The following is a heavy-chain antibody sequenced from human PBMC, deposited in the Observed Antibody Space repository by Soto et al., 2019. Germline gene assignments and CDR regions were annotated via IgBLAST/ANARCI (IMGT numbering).Heavy chain of an antibody. CDR1: GGSIGSSTDY. CDR3: ARTVGVAGIAEFFQH. Sequence: QLQLQESGPGLVKPSETLSLTCTVSGGSIGSSTDYWGWIRQPPGKGLEWIGSLYYSGNTYYNTSLKSRVTISVDTSKKEFSLKVRSVTAADTALYYCARTVGVAGIAEFFQHWGQGTLVTVSS. V-gene: IGHV4-39*01. CDR2: LYYSGNT. D-gene: IGHD1-26*01. J-gene: IGHJ1*01.